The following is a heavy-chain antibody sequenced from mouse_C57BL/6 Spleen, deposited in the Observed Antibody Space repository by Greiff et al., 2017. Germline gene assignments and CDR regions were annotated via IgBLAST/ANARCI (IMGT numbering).Heavy chain of an antibody. CDR1: GYTFTGYW. Sequence: QVQLKESGAELMKPGASVKLSCKATGYTFTGYWIEWVKQRPGHGLEWIGEILPGSGSTNYNEKFKGKATFTADTSSNTAYMQLSSLTTEDSAIYYCGRGNYYGKGPYYAMDYWGQGTSVTVSS. V-gene: IGHV1-9*01. J-gene: IGHJ4*01. CDR2: ILPGSGST. CDR3: GRGNYYGKGPYYAMDY. D-gene: IGHD1-1*01.